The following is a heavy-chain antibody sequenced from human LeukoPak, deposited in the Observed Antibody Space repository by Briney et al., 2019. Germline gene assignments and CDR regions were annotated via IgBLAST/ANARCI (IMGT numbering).Heavy chain of an antibody. CDR1: GFTFSSYG. D-gene: IGHD6-6*01. V-gene: IGHV3-7*01. J-gene: IGHJ6*03. Sequence: PGGSLRLSCAASGFTFSSYGMHWVRQAPGKGLEWVANIKQDGSEKYYVDSVKGRFTISRDNAKNSLYLQMNSLRAEDTAVYYCARDSSSSPYYYYYMDVWGKGTTVTVSS. CDR2: IKQDGSEK. CDR3: ARDSSSSPYYYYYMDV.